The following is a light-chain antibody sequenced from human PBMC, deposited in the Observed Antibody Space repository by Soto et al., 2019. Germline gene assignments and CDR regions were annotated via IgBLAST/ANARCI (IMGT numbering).Light chain of an antibody. CDR2: DVS. CDR3: SSYTSSSTRWL. CDR1: SSDVGGYNY. Sequence: QSALTQPASVSGSPGQSITNSCTGTSSDVGGYNYVSWYQQHPGKAPKLMIYDVSNRPSGVSNRFSGSKSGNTASLTISGLQAEDEADYYCSSYTSSSTRWLFGGGTKLTVL. V-gene: IGLV2-14*01. J-gene: IGLJ3*02.